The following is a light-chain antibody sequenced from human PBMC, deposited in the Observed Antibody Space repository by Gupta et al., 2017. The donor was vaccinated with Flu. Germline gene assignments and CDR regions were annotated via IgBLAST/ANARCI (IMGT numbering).Light chain of an antibody. CDR2: EVS. Sequence: QSALTQPASVSGSLGQSITISCTGTNSDVGTYNYVSWYQHHPGKAHKLIRYEVSIRPSGVSNLFSGSKSGNTASLTISGLQTEDEADYYGSSYTSSSTRVFGGGTKLTVL. J-gene: IGLJ2*01. V-gene: IGLV2-14*01. CDR3: SSYTSSSTRV. CDR1: NSDVGTYNY.